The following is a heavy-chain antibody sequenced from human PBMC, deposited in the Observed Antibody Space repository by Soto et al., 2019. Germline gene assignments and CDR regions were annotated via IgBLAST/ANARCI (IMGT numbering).Heavy chain of an antibody. CDR1: GYTFSDSA. J-gene: IGHJ4*02. V-gene: IGHV3-73*02. Sequence: EVQLVESGGGLVQPGGSLKLSCAASGYTFSDSAMHWVRQASGKGLEWVGRIRSKANNYATVYAASVKGRFTISRDDSKNTAYLQMNSLKTEDTAVYYCARLWSAREPSFDSWGQGTLVSVSS. D-gene: IGHD1-26*01. CDR3: ARLWSAREPSFDS. CDR2: IRSKANNYAT.